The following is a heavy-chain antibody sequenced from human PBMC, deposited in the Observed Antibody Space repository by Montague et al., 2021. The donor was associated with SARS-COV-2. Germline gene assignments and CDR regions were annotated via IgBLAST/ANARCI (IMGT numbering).Heavy chain of an antibody. J-gene: IGHJ6*02. CDR1: GGSVSRGSFY. CDR3: ASLGGSADILTAFQGVSYFYGMDV. V-gene: IGHV4-61*01. Sequence: SETLSLTCTVSGGSVSRGSFYWSWIRQPPGKGLELIGYIYYTGSSNYNPSLKSRVTISVDTSKNQSSLKLSSVTAADTAAYYCASLGGSADILTAFQGVSYFYGMDVWGQGTTVTVSS. CDR2: IYYTGSS. D-gene: IGHD3-9*01.